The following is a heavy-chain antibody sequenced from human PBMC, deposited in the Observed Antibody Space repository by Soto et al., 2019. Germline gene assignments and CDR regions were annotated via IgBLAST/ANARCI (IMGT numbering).Heavy chain of an antibody. Sequence: QVQLVQSGAEVKKPGASVKVSCKASGYTFTSYGISWVRQAPGQGLEWMGWISAYNGNTNYAQKLQGRVTMTTDTSTSTAYMELRSLRSDDTAVHYCARRMYYYGSGSYYSSTYYYYYMDVWGKGTTVTVSS. CDR1: GYTFTSYG. D-gene: IGHD3-10*01. CDR3: ARRMYYYGSGSYYSSTYYYYYMDV. J-gene: IGHJ6*03. CDR2: ISAYNGNT. V-gene: IGHV1-18*01.